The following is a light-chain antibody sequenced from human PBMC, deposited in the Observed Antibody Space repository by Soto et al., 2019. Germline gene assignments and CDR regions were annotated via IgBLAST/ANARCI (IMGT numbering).Light chain of an antibody. CDR3: CSYAGNYTWV. CDR2: DVS. V-gene: IGLV2-11*01. J-gene: IGLJ2*01. Sequence: QSALTQPRSVSGSPGQSVTISCTGTSSDVGGYNYVSWYQQHPGKAPKLMIYDVSKRPSGVPDRFSGSKSGNTASLTISGLKAEDEADYYCCSYAGNYTWVFGGGTKLTVL. CDR1: SSDVGGYNY.